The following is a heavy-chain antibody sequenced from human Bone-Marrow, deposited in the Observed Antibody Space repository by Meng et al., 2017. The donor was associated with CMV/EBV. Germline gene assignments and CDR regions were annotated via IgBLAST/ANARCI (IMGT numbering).Heavy chain of an antibody. D-gene: IGHD2-2*02. CDR1: WDSVSSNSAA. Sequence: LVLSCAISWDSVSSNSAAWNWIRQSPSRGLEWLGRTYYRSKWYNDYAVSVKSRITINPDTSKNQFSLQLNSVTPEDTAVYYCARGPRGGYCSSTSCYSFDYWGQGTLVTVSS. J-gene: IGHJ4*02. CDR2: TYYRSKWYN. V-gene: IGHV6-1*01. CDR3: ARGPRGGYCSSTSCYSFDY.